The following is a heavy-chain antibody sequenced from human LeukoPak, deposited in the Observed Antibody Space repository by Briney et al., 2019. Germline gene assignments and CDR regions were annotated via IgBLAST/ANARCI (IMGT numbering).Heavy chain of an antibody. Sequence: SETLSPTCTVSGXSISSSSYYWGWIRQPPGKGLEWIGSVYYSGSTYYNPSLKSRVTISVDTSKNQFSLKLSSVTAADTAVYYCARVPTYFYDTTGSYYQVYWGQGTLVTVSS. CDR3: ARVPTYFYDTTGSYYQVY. D-gene: IGHD3-22*01. J-gene: IGHJ4*02. CDR2: VYYSGST. V-gene: IGHV4-39*01. CDR1: GXSISSSSYY.